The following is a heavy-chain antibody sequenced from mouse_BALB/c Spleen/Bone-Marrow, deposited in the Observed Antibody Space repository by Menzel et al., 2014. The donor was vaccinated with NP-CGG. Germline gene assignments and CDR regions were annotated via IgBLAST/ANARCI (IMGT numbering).Heavy chain of an antibody. Sequence: VQVQQSGPELVKPGAPVKISCKASGYTFTDYNMHWVKQSHGKSLEWIGYIYPYNGGTGYNQKFKSKATLTVDNSSSTAYMELRSLTSEDSAVYYCARFRYDWYFDVWGAGTTVTVSS. V-gene: IGHV1S29*02. CDR3: ARFRYDWYFDV. J-gene: IGHJ1*01. CDR2: IYPYNGGT. D-gene: IGHD2-14*01. CDR1: GYTFTDYN.